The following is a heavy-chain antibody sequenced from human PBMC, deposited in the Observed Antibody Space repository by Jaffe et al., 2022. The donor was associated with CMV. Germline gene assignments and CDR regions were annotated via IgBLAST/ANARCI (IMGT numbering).Heavy chain of an antibody. CDR2: ISWNSGSI. CDR3: AKDNSSSWELNWFDP. D-gene: IGHD6-6*01. CDR1: GFTFDDYA. Sequence: EVQLVESGGGLVQPGRSLRLSCAASGFTFDDYAMHWVRQAPGKGLEWVSGISWNSGSIGYADSVKGRFTISRDNAKNSLYLQMNSLRAEDTALYYCAKDNSSSWELNWFDPWGQGTLVTVSS. V-gene: IGHV3-9*01. J-gene: IGHJ5*02.